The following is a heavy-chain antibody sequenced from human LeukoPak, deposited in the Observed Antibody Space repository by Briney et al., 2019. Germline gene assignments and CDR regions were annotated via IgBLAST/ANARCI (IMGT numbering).Heavy chain of an antibody. CDR2: IYYSGST. CDR3: ARLYYYGSGSTPASYYYGMDV. CDR1: GGSISSGGYY. J-gene: IGHJ6*02. D-gene: IGHD3-10*01. Sequence: SETLSLTCTVSGGSISSGGYYWSWIRQPPGQGLEWIGYIYYSGSTNYNPSLKSRVTISVDTSRNQFSLKLSSVAAADTAVYYCARLYYYGSGSTPASYYYGMDVWGQGTTVTVSS. V-gene: IGHV4-61*08.